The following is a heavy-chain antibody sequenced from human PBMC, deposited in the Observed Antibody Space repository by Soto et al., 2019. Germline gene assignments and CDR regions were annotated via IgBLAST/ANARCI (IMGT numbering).Heavy chain of an antibody. J-gene: IGHJ5*02. CDR2: ISYDGLNE. Sequence: QVQLVESGGGVVQPGRSLRLSCAASGFTFGSYAMHWVRQAPGKGLEWVAVISYDGLNEYYADSVKGRFTISRDDSKNALYLHMNSLRAEDTAVYYCAKVADSGWTGGWFDPWGQGTLVTVS. CDR3: AKVADSGWTGGWFDP. CDR1: GFTFGSYA. V-gene: IGHV3-30-3*01. D-gene: IGHD6-19*01.